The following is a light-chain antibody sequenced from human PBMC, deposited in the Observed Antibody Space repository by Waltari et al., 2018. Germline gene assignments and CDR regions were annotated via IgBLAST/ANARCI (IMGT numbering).Light chain of an antibody. CDR3: QHYVRLPAT. CDR2: GAS. Sequence: EIVLTQSPGTLSLSPGERATLSCRASQSVSRSLAWYQQKPGQAPRLLISGASNRATGIPDRFSGSGSGTYFSLTISILEPEDFAVYYCQHYVRLPATFGQGTKVEIK. J-gene: IGKJ1*01. V-gene: IGKV3-20*01. CDR1: QSVSRS.